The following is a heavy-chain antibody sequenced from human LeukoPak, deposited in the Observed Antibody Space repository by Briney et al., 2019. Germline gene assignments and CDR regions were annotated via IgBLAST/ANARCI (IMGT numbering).Heavy chain of an antibody. Sequence: SETLSLTCTVSGVPISNDYWSWIRPPPGKGLEWVAWISYTGSSKYNSSLQSRLTISRDMSNNQLSLRLTSVTAADTAVYYCATSTSGGAFDFWGRGALVTVSS. CDR3: ATSTSGGAFDF. CDR2: ISYTGSS. V-gene: IGHV4-59*03. CDR1: GVPISNDY. D-gene: IGHD2-8*02. J-gene: IGHJ4*02.